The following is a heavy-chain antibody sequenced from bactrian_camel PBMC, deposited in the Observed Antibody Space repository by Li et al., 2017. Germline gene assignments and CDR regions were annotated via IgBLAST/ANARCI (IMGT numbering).Heavy chain of an antibody. CDR1: EYTFSSKC. CDR3: GSDARRSRINGRPQCAPNN. V-gene: IGHV3-3*01. CDR2: ICTGVGIT. Sequence: HVQLVESGGGSVEAGGSLRLSCVAPEYTFSSKCAGWFRQVPGKEREGIAAICTGVGITYYDDSVKDRFTIQDNPEHAVDLQMNSLKPEDTATYVCGSDARRSRINGRPQCAPNNWGQGTQVTVS. J-gene: IGHJ4*01. D-gene: IGHD3*01.